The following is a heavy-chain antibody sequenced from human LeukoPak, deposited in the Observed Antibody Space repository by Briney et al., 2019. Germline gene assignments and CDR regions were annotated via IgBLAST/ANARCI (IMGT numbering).Heavy chain of an antibody. V-gene: IGHV4-59*01. CDR3: ARGGVGYYYGSGSYGTFDY. CDR2: IYYSGST. CDR1: GGSISSYY. J-gene: IGHJ4*02. Sequence: PSETLSLTCTASGGSISSYYWSWIRQPPGKGLEWIGYIYYSGSTNYNPSLKSRVTISVDTSKNQFSLKLSSVTAADTAVYYCARGGVGYYYGSGSYGTFDYWGQGTLVTVSS. D-gene: IGHD3-10*01.